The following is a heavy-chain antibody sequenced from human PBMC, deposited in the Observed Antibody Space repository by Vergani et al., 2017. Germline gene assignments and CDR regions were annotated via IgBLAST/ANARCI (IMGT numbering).Heavy chain of an antibody. CDR1: GFTFDIYA. CDR3: AKDYNIMGALHY. J-gene: IGHJ4*02. V-gene: IGHV3-23*01. CDR2: ITYNGGRT. Sequence: EVRLLESGGGLVQPGGSLRLSCAASGFTFDIYAMSWFRQAPGKGLEWVSTITYNGGRTYYADSVTVRFPISRDNSKNTLFLQLKTLRAEDTGVYYCAKDYNIMGALHYWGQGTLVAVSS. D-gene: IGHD5-12*01.